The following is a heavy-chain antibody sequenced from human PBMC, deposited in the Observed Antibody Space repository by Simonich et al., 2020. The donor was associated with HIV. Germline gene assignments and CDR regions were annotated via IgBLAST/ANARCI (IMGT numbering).Heavy chain of an antibody. J-gene: IGHJ4*02. CDR1: GYTFPNYA. Sequence: QVQLVQSGAEVKKPGASVKVSCKTSGYTFPNYAISWVRQAPGQGLEWMGWVRPFGGDTKYSQNLQGRVTMTTDTSTTTVYMELRSLRSDDTAIYYCARGQPYFDYWGQGTLVTVSS. CDR3: ARGQPYFDY. CDR2: VRPFGGDT. V-gene: IGHV1-18*01.